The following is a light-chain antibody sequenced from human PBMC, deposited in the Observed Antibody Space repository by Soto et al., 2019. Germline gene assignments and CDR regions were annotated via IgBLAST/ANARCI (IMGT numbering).Light chain of an antibody. V-gene: IGKV3-11*01. CDR1: QSVSNY. CDR3: QQRSNWYT. CDR2: DAS. J-gene: IGKJ2*01. Sequence: EIVLTQSPATLSLSPGERATLSCRASQSVSNYLAWYQQKPGPAPRLLIYDASNRSTGIPARFSGSGCGKDFTLTIRSLEPEDFAVYYWQQRSNWYTFGQGTKLEIK.